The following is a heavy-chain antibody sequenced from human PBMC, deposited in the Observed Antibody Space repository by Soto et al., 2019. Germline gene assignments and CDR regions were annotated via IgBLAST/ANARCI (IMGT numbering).Heavy chain of an antibody. CDR1: GDSISSSNW. V-gene: IGHV4-4*02. CDR2: IYHSGNT. D-gene: IGHD4-17*01. CDR3: ARGTVTGYDY. Sequence: QVQLQESGPGLVKPSGTLSLTCAVSGDSISSSNWWSWVRQPPGKGLQWIGEIYHSGNTNYFPSLKSRVTISVDKSNNQVSLNLSSVTAADTAVYYCARGTVTGYDYWGQGSLVIVSS. J-gene: IGHJ4*02.